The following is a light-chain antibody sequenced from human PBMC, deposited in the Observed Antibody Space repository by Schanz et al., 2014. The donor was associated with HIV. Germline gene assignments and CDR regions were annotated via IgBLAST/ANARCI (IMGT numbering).Light chain of an antibody. CDR3: GSFATATTWV. V-gene: IGLV1-47*01. CDR1: SSNIGANY. J-gene: IGLJ3*02. CDR2: RNN. Sequence: QSVLTQPPSASGTPGQRVSISCSGSSSNIGANYVYWYHQLPGTAPKLLIYRNNQRPSGVPDRFSGSKSGNTASLTISGLQAGDEADYYCGSFATATTWVFGGGTKLTVL.